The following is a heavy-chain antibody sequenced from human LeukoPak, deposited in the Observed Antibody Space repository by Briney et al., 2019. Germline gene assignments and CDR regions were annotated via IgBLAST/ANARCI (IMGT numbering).Heavy chain of an antibody. CDR2: INGRGDIT. CDR1: GFTFSRHP. V-gene: IGHV3-23*01. J-gene: IGHJ4*02. CDR3: ARGDDISPGRVLEY. Sequence: GGSLRLSCVASGFTFSRHPMSWVRQAPGNGLELVSAINGRGDITKYADSVMRRFTISRDSSKKTLYLQMNSLRAEDTAVYYCARGDDISPGRVLEYWGRGTLVTVSS. D-gene: IGHD3-9*01.